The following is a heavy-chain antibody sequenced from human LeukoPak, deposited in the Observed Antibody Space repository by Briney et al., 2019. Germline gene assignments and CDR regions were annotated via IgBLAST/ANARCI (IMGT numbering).Heavy chain of an antibody. J-gene: IGHJ4*02. CDR1: GFTFSSYD. CDR2: IGTAGDT. CDR3: AREMADNEYCSGGTCPLDY. D-gene: IGHD2-15*01. V-gene: IGHV3-13*01. Sequence: GGSLRLSCAASGFTFSSYDMHWVRQATGKGLEWVSAIGTAGDTYYPGSVKGRFTISRENAKNSLYLQMNSLRAGDTAVYYCAREMADNEYCSGGTCPLDYWGQGTLVTVSS.